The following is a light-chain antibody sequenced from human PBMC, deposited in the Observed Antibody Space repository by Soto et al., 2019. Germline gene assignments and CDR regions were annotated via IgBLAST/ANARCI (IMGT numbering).Light chain of an antibody. V-gene: IGKV3-15*01. CDR2: GAS. CDR3: QQYNNWPPGT. Sequence: EIVMTQSPATLSVSPGERATLSCRASQSVSSNLAWYQQKPGQAPRLLIYGASTRATGIPARFSGSGSGTEFHLTISSLQSEDFEVYYCQQYNNWPPGTFGQGTKVEIK. CDR1: QSVSSN. J-gene: IGKJ1*01.